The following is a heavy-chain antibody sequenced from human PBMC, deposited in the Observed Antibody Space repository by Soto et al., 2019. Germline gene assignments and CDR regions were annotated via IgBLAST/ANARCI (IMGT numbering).Heavy chain of an antibody. D-gene: IGHD3-3*01. Sequence: PGGSLRLSCAASGFTFSSYGMHWVRQAPGKGLEWVAVISYDGSNKYYAESVKGRFTISRDNSKNTLYLQMNSLRAEDTAVYYCAKELSGYYQQYYYYYYGMDVWGQGTTVTVSS. V-gene: IGHV3-30*18. J-gene: IGHJ6*02. CDR3: AKELSGYYQQYYYYYYGMDV. CDR2: ISYDGSNK. CDR1: GFTFSSYG.